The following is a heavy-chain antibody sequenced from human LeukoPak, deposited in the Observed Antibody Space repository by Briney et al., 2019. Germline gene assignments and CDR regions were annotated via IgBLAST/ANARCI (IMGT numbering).Heavy chain of an antibody. Sequence: GGSLRLSCAASGFTFSSYAMTWVRQAPGRGLEWVSAITGSGGSTYYADSVKGRFAISRDNSKNTLYLQMNSLRVEDTAVYYCAKGYGTTGTASSNWFDPWGQGTLVTVSS. CDR1: GFTFSSYA. CDR2: ITGSGGST. CDR3: AKGYGTTGTASSNWFDP. J-gene: IGHJ5*02. V-gene: IGHV3-23*01. D-gene: IGHD1-1*01.